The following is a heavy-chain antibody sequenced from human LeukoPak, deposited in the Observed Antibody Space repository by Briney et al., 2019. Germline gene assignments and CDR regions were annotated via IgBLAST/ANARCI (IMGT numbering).Heavy chain of an antibody. V-gene: IGHV1-2*02. J-gene: IGHJ3*02. D-gene: IGHD4-17*01. Sequence: GGSVRVSCTASGYTFTGYYMHWVRQAPGEGLEWVGGINPNRGGTNYAQTLQGRVTMTRPTSISTAYIELSSLRSEDTAVYYCARDVLGDYGFGVPFYIWGQGTMVTVSS. CDR2: INPNRGGT. CDR1: GYTFTGYY. CDR3: ARDVLGDYGFGVPFYI.